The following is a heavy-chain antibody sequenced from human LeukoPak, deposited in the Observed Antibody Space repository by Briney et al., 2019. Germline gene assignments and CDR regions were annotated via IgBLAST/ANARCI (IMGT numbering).Heavy chain of an antibody. D-gene: IGHD3-10*01. CDR2: ISDRSGYT. V-gene: IGHV3-21*01. CDR3: AKGKQSLIWFGESPPFDY. Sequence: VGSLRLSCTTSGRNINSYMMNWIRQAPGKGLEWVSSISDRSGYTFYAESVRGRFTISRDNSKNTLYLQMNSLRAEDTAVYYCAKGKQSLIWFGESPPFDYWGQGTLVTVSS. CDR1: GRNINSYM. J-gene: IGHJ4*02.